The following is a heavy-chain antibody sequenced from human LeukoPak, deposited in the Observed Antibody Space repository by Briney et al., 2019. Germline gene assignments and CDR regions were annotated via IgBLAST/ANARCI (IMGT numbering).Heavy chain of an antibody. CDR2: MNPNTGRT. D-gene: IGHD3-22*01. CDR3: ARLSQTPDYYSNGGYYYLGY. J-gene: IGHJ4*02. CDR1: RYTSTRYD. V-gene: IGHV1-8*01. Sequence: GRSVKVSCKPSRYTSTRYDIKRSREAAGQRLEWMGWMNPNTGRTGFAQKFQGRLTMTRDASISTAYMELSSLRSDDTTVYYCARLSQTPDYYSNGGYYYLGYWGQGTPVTVSS.